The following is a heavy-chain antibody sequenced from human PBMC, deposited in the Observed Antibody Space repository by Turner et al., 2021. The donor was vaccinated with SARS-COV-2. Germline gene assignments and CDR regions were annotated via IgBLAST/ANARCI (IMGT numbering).Heavy chain of an antibody. D-gene: IGHD4-4*01. CDR2: IYYSGSS. V-gene: IGHV4-39*01. CDR1: GGSISSSSYY. J-gene: IGHJ4*01. CDR3: ARTIRDDYSYDFDY. Sequence: QLQLQESGPGLVKPSEALSPTCTVPGGSISSSSYYWGWIRQPPGKGLEWIGSIYYSGSSYDSPSLKSPVTIAVDTSKNQFSLKLSAVTAADTAVHYCARTIRDDYSYDFDYWGQGTLVTVSS.